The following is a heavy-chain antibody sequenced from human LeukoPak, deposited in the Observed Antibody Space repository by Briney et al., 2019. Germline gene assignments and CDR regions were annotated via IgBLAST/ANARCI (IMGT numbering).Heavy chain of an antibody. CDR3: ATGGIFSDFDY. CDR1: GFTFSSYS. CDR2: ISSSSSTI. J-gene: IGHJ4*02. Sequence: GGSLRLSCAASGFTFSSYSMNWVRQAPGKGLEWVSYISSSSSTIYYADSVKGRFTISRDNAKNSLYLQMNSLRAEDTAVYYCATGGIFSDFDYWGQGTLVTVSS. V-gene: IGHV3-48*01. D-gene: IGHD3-10*01.